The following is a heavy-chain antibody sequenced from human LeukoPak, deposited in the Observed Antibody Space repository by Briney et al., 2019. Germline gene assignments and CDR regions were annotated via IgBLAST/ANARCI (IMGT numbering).Heavy chain of an antibody. CDR2: INHSGST. Sequence: SETLSLTCAVYGGSFSGYYWSWIRQPPGKGLEWIGEINHSGSTNYNPSLKSRVTISVDTSKNQFSLKLSSVTAADTAVYYCARVGKYYYDSSGYYSDYWGQGTLVTVSS. CDR1: GGSFSGYY. D-gene: IGHD3-22*01. V-gene: IGHV4-34*01. J-gene: IGHJ4*02. CDR3: ARVGKYYYDSSGYYSDY.